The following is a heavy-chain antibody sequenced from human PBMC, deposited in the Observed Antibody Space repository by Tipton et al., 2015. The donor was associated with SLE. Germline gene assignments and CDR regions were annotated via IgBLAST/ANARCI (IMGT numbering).Heavy chain of an antibody. J-gene: IGHJ2*01. CDR2: IYTSGST. CDR3: ARMWRAARGYFDL. V-gene: IGHV4-4*07. D-gene: IGHD6-6*01. Sequence: LRLSCTVSGGSISSYYWSWIRQPAGKGLEWIGRIYTSGSTYYNPSLKSRVTISVDTSKNQFSLKLSSVTAADTAVYYCARMWRAARGYFDLWGRGTLVTVSS. CDR1: GGSISSYY.